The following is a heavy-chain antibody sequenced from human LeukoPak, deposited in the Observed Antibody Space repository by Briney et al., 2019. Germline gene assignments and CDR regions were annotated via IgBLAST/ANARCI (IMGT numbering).Heavy chain of an antibody. Sequence: ASVKVSCKASGYTFTSYDINWVRQATGQGLEWMGWVNPNSGNTGYAQKFQGRVTMTRNTSISTAYMELSSLRSEDRAVYYCARRPSDSRGFDYWGQGTLVTVSS. CDR2: VNPNSGNT. V-gene: IGHV1-8*01. CDR3: ARRPSDSRGFDY. CDR1: GYTFTSYD. D-gene: IGHD3-22*01. J-gene: IGHJ4*02.